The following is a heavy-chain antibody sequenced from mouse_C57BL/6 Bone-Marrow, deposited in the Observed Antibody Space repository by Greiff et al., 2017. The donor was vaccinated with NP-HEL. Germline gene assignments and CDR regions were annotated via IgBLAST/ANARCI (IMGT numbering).Heavy chain of an antibody. D-gene: IGHD1-1*01. V-gene: IGHV1-22*01. CDR3: ARWEYYGSSYLYAMDY. CDR1: GYTFTDYN. Sequence: VQLQQSGPELVKPGASVKMSCKASGYTFTDYNMHWVKQSHGKSLEWIGYINPNNGGTSYNQKFKGKATLTVNKPSSTAYMELRSRTSEDSAVYYCARWEYYGSSYLYAMDYWGQGTSVTVSS. CDR2: INPNNGGT. J-gene: IGHJ4*01.